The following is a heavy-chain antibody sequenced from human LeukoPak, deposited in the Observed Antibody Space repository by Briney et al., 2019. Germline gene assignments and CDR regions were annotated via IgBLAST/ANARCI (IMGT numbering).Heavy chain of an antibody. Sequence: SETLSLTCTVSGVSISSYYWSWIRQPPGKGLEWIGYIYYSGSTNYNPSLKSRVTISVDTSKNQFSLKLSSVTAADTAVYYCAAAYYYHSSGYYRWGQGTLVTVSS. V-gene: IGHV4-59*01. J-gene: IGHJ4*02. CDR2: IYYSGST. D-gene: IGHD3-22*01. CDR1: GVSISSYY. CDR3: AAAYYYHSSGYYR.